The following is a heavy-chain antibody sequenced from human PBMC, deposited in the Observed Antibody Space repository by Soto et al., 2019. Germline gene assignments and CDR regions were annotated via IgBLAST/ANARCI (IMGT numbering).Heavy chain of an antibody. CDR2: ISYDGSNK. J-gene: IGHJ5*02. V-gene: IGHV3-30*18. CDR3: AKGAVPAANWFDP. CDR1: GFTFSSYG. Sequence: GGSLRLSCAASGFTFSSYGMHWVRQAPGKGLEWVAVISYDGSNKYYADSVKGRFTISRDNSKNTLYLQMNSLRAEDTAVYYCAKGAVPAANWFDPWGQGTLVTVSS. D-gene: IGHD2-2*01.